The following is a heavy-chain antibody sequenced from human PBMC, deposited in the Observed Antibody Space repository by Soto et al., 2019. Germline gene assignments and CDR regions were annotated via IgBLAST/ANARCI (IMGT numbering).Heavy chain of an antibody. CDR3: ARGRGSTGYLGREHYFDY. V-gene: IGHV3-66*01. J-gene: IGHJ4*02. CDR1: GFSVTNNY. Sequence: EVQVVESGGGLVQPGGSLRLSCAASGFSVTNNYMNWVRQAPGKGLEWVSIIDIGGNTYYADSVKDRFTISRDNSRNTLYLHMDSLRAQDTAVYYCARGRGSTGYLGREHYFDYWGQGTLLTVSP. CDR2: IDIGGNT. D-gene: IGHD2-2*01.